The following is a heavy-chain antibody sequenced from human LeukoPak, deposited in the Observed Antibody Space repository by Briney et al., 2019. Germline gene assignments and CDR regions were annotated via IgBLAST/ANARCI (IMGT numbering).Heavy chain of an antibody. CDR2: ISGNGAST. J-gene: IGHJ4*02. V-gene: IGHV3-23*01. Sequence: GGSLRLSCAASGFSFSTYAMTWVRQAPGKGLEWVADISGNGASTHYVDSVKGRFTISRDNSKNTLYLQMNSLRAEDTAVYYCAKDSTIFGVVYYFDYWGQGTLVTVSS. CDR1: GFSFSTYA. CDR3: AKDSTIFGVVYYFDY. D-gene: IGHD3-3*01.